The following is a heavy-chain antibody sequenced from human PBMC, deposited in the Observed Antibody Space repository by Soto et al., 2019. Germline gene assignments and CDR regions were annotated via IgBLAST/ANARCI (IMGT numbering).Heavy chain of an antibody. CDR1: GVSITDNY. D-gene: IGHD1-26*01. CDR2: FFYAGST. Sequence: SETLSLTCTVSGVSITDNYYSWIRQPPGRGLEWIGYFFYAGSTSYSPSLKSRVTMSGDASKNQFSLKLTSVTAADTALYYCARQWGDWGQGTLVTVSS. CDR3: ARQWGD. V-gene: IGHV4-59*01. J-gene: IGHJ4*02.